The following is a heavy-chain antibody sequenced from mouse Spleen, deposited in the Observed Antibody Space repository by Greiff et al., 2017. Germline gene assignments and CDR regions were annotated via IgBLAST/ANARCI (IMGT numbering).Heavy chain of an antibody. CDR2: ISSGGSYT. CDR1: GFTFSSYA. V-gene: IGHV5-9-3*01. Sequence: EVHLVESGGGLVKPGGSLKLSCAASGFTFSSYAMSWVRQTPEKRLEWVATISSGGSYTYYPDSVKGRFTISRDNAKNTLYLQMSSLRSEDTAMYYCARTYGSSPYYFDYWGQGTTLTVSS. D-gene: IGHD1-1*01. CDR3: ARTYGSSPYYFDY. J-gene: IGHJ2*01.